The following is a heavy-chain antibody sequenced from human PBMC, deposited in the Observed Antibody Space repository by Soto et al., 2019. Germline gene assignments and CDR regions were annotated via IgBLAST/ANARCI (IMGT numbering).Heavy chain of an antibody. CDR3: ASRAAAHGLDV. CDR2: IYPGDSDT. J-gene: IGHJ6*02. V-gene: IGHV5-51*01. D-gene: IGHD6-13*01. Sequence: GESLKISCKSSGYSSPSYWIAWVRQMPGKGLEWMGIIYPGDSDTRYSPSFQGQVTISADKSISTAYLQWSSLKASDTAMYYCASRAAAHGLDVWGQGTTVTVSS. CDR1: GYSSPSYW.